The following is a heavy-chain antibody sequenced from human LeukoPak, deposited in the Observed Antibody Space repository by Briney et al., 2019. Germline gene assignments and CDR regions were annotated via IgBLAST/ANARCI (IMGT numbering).Heavy chain of an antibody. Sequence: SETLSLTCAVYGGSFSGYYWSWIRQPPGKGLEWIGEINHIGSTNYNPSLRSRVTISVDTSKNQFSLKLSSVTAADTAVYYCARGTMTTVTYYFDYWGQGTLVTVSS. CDR3: ARGTMTTVTYYFDY. J-gene: IGHJ4*02. CDR1: GGSFSGYY. D-gene: IGHD4-17*01. V-gene: IGHV4-34*01. CDR2: INHIGST.